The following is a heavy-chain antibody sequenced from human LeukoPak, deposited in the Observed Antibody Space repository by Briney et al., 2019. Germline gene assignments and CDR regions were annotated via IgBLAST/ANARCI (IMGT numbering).Heavy chain of an antibody. CDR2: INHSGST. D-gene: IGHD6-13*01. CDR1: GGCFSGYY. Sequence: SETLSLTCAVYGGCFSGYYWSWIRQPPGKGLEWIGEINHSGSTNYNPSLKSRVTISVDTSKNQFSLKLSSVTAADTAVYYCARGLGISSSWYQYWGQGTLVTVSS. V-gene: IGHV4-34*01. CDR3: ARGLGISSSWYQY. J-gene: IGHJ4*02.